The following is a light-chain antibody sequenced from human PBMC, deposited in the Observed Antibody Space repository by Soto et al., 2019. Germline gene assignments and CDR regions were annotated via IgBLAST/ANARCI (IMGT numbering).Light chain of an antibody. V-gene: IGKV1-5*03. CDR3: QQHNDYPIT. Sequence: DIQMTQSPSTLSASVGDRVTITCRASQSISDWLAWYQQKPGKAPYLLIYKASNLESGVPSRFSDSGSGTEFTLTISSLQPDDFATYYCQQHNDYPITFGQGIRLE. CDR1: QSISDW. J-gene: IGKJ5*01. CDR2: KAS.